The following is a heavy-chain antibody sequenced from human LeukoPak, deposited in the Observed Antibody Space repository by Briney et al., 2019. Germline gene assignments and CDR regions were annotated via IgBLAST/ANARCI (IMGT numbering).Heavy chain of an antibody. V-gene: IGHV4-31*03. J-gene: IGHJ4*02. D-gene: IGHD6-6*01. CDR3: ARQSIAARSFDY. CDR2: IYYSGST. CDR1: GGSISSGGYY. Sequence: QTLSLTCTXSGGSISSGGYYWSWIRQHPGKGLEWIGYIYYSGSTYYHPSLKSRVTISVDTSKNQFSLKLSSVTTADTAVYYCARQSIAARSFDYWGQGTLVTVSS.